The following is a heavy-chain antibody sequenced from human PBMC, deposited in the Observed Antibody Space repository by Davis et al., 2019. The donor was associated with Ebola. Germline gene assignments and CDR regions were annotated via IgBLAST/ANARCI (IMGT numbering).Heavy chain of an antibody. CDR1: GGSISSSSFY. CDR3: ARLRSYFDP. J-gene: IGHJ5*02. V-gene: IGHV4-39*01. D-gene: IGHD3-16*01. Sequence: SETLSLTCTVSGGSISSSSFYGGWIRQPPGKGLEWIGSIYYSGSTYYNPSLQSRVTISVDTSKNQFSLKLNSVTAADTAVYYCARLRSYFDPWGQGTLVTVSS. CDR2: IYYSGST.